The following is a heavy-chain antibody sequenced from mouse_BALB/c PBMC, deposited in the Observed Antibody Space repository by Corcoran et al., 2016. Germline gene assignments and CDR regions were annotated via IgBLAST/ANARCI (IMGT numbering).Heavy chain of an antibody. CDR2: INTYTGEP. CDR3: ARRVTTATNWYFDV. CDR1: GYTFTNYG. D-gene: IGHD1-2*01. Sequence: QIQLVQSGPELKKPGETVKISCRASGYTFTNYGMNWVNQAPGKGLKWMGWINTYTGEPTYADDFKGRFAFSLETSASTAYLQINNLKNEDTATYFCARRVTTATNWYFDVWGAGTTVTVSS. J-gene: IGHJ1*01. V-gene: IGHV9-3-1*01.